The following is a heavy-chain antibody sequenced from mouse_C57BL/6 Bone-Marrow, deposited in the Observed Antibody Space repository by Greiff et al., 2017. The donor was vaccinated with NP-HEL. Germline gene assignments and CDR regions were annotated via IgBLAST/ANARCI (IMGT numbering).Heavy chain of an antibody. D-gene: IGHD1-1*01. CDR2: INPSSGYT. CDR1: GYTFTSYT. J-gene: IGHJ4*01. Sequence: VQLQQSGAELARPGASVKMSCKASGYTFTSYTMHWVNQRPGQGLEWIGYINPSSGYTKYNQKFKDKATLTADKSSSTAYMQLSSLTSEDSAVYYCARWGDYFYAMDYWGQGTSVTVSS. CDR3: ARWGDYFYAMDY. V-gene: IGHV1-4*01.